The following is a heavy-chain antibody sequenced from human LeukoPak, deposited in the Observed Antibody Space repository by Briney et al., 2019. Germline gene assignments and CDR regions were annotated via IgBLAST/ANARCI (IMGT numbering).Heavy chain of an antibody. V-gene: IGHV4-59*01. D-gene: IGHD3-3*01. J-gene: IGHJ6*03. CDR2: IYYSGGT. CDR3: ARSVRFSHYYYMDV. CDR1: VDSISSYY. Sequence: PSEPLSLTCTVSVDSISSYYGSWIRQPPGEGRVGIGYIYYSGGTKYNPSLKSRVTISVDTSKNQFSLKLSSVTAADTAVYYCARSVRFSHYYYMDVWGKGTTVTVSS.